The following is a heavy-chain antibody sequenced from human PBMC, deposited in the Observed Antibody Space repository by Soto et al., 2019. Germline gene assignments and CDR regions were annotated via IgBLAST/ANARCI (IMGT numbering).Heavy chain of an antibody. CDR3: ARVDGYTYPNDY. V-gene: IGHV3-21*01. Sequence: PGGSRRRSWAASGFTFSSYSMSWVRQAPGKGLEWVSSITSRSDYIYYADSLKGRFTISRDNAKNSLYLQMHSLRAEDTAFYYCARVDGYTYPNDYWGQGTLVTVSA. J-gene: IGHJ4*02. CDR2: ITSRSDYI. D-gene: IGHD5-12*01. CDR1: GFTFSSYS.